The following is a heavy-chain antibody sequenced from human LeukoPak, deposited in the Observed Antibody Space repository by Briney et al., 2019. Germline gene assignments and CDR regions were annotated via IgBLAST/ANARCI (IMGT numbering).Heavy chain of an antibody. V-gene: IGHV4-30-2*01. D-gene: IGHD4-17*01. CDR1: GGSISSGGYS. CDR2: IYHSGST. J-gene: IGHJ5*02. CDR3: ASGVGYGDYGPPGA. Sequence: SETLSLTCAVSGGSISSGGYSWSWIRQPPGKGLEWIGYIYHSGSTYYNPSLKSRVTISVDRSRNQFSLKLSSVTAADTAVYYCASGVGYGDYGPPGAWGQGTLVTVSS.